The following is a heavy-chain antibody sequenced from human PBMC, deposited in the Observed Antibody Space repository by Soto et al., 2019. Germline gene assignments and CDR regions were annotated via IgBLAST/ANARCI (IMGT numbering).Heavy chain of an antibody. CDR1: GGTFSSYA. J-gene: IGHJ6*02. CDR3: ARDRADTAMVSENYYYGMDV. CDR2: IIPIFGTA. D-gene: IGHD5-18*01. Sequence: ASVKVSCKASGGTFSSYAISWVRQAPGQGLEWMGGIIPIFGTANYAQKFQGRVTITADESTSTAYMELSSLRSEDTAVYYCARDRADTAMVSENYYYGMDVWGQGTMVTVSS. V-gene: IGHV1-69*13.